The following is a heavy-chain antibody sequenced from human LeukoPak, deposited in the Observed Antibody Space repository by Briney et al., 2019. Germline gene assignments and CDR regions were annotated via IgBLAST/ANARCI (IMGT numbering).Heavy chain of an antibody. CDR1: GVTFSSHG. CDR2: ISGSGYNT. Sequence: GGSLRLSCAASGVTFSSHGMNWVRQAPGKGLEWVSTISGSGYNTYYADSVKGRFTISRDNSKNTLFLQMNSLRPEDTAVYYCARGPDYDILADYFDYWGQGTLVTVSS. D-gene: IGHD3-9*01. CDR3: ARGPDYDILADYFDY. V-gene: IGHV3-23*01. J-gene: IGHJ4*02.